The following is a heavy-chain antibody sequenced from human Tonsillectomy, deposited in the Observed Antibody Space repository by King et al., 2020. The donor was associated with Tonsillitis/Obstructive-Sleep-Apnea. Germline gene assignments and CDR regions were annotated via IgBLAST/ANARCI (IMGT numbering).Heavy chain of an antibody. D-gene: IGHD5-24*01. CDR1: GYSFTSYW. CDR3: ASLRRDGYNYYYYYGMDV. CDR2: IDPSDSYT. Sequence: QLVQSGAEVKKPGESLRISCKGSGYSFTSYWISWVRQMPGKGLEWMGRIDPSDSYTNYSPSFQGHVTISADKSISTAYLQWSSLKASDTAMYYFASLRRDGYNYYYYYGMDVWGQGTTVTVSS. V-gene: IGHV5-10-1*01. J-gene: IGHJ6*02.